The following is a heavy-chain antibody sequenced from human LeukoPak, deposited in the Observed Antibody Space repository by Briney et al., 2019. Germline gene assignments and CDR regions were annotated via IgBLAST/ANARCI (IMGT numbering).Heavy chain of an antibody. Sequence: ASVKVSCKASGGTFSSYAISWVRQAPGQGLEWMGGIIPIFGTANYAQKFQGRVTITADESTSTAYMELSSLRSEDTAVYYCAREFPLNYYDSRALGAFDIWGQGTMVTVSS. CDR2: IIPIFGTA. D-gene: IGHD3-22*01. V-gene: IGHV1-69*13. J-gene: IGHJ3*02. CDR1: GGTFSSYA. CDR3: AREFPLNYYDSRALGAFDI.